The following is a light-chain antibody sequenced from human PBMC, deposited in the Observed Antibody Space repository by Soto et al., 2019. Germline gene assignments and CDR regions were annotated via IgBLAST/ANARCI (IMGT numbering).Light chain of an antibody. Sequence: QSALTQPPSASGSPGQSVTISCTGTSSDVGGYNYVSWYQQHPGQAPKLMIYEVSKRPSGVPDRFSGSKSGNTASLTVSGLQAEDEADYYCNSYAGSNNLGVFGGGTKLTVL. CDR2: EVS. J-gene: IGLJ3*02. V-gene: IGLV2-8*01. CDR1: SSDVGGYNY. CDR3: NSYAGSNNLGV.